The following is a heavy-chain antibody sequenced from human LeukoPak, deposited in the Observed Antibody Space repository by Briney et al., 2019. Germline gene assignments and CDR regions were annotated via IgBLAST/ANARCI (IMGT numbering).Heavy chain of an antibody. V-gene: IGHV3-9*01. D-gene: IGHD6-6*01. CDR3: ARDRESDSSCLDY. CDR2: ISWNSGSI. Sequence: GRSLRLSCAASGFTFDDYAMHWVRQAPGKGLEWVSGISWNSGSIGYADSVKGRFTISRDNSKNTLYLQLNSLRAEDTAVYYCARDRESDSSCLDYWGQGTLVTVSS. J-gene: IGHJ4*02. CDR1: GFTFDDYA.